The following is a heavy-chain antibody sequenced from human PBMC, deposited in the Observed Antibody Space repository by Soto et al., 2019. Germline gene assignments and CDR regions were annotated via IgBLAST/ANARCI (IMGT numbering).Heavy chain of an antibody. J-gene: IGHJ6*02. Sequence: QVQLVQSGAEVRNPGASLKVSCKASGYTFIGNYIHWVRQAPGQGLEWMGWMSPSGGDTKFAQRFQGRVTMTRDTSISTAYMELSSLRSDDTAIYYCARVELHNLYYYYAMDVWGQGTMVTVSS. CDR3: ARVELHNLYYYYAMDV. D-gene: IGHD3-10*01. CDR1: GYTFIGNY. V-gene: IGHV1-2*02. CDR2: MSPSGGDT.